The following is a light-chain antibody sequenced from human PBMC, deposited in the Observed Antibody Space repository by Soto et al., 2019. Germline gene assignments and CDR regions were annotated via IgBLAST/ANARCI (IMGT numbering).Light chain of an antibody. V-gene: IGKV3-11*01. CDR3: EHRSEWPLP. J-gene: IGKJ3*01. CDR2: DAS. Sequence: EIVLTQPPATLSLSPGERVTLSCRASQSVSSYFAWYQQQPGLAPRLLIYDASTRAAGIPARFSGSGSGTDFTLTISSLEPDDFAVYYCEHRSEWPLPFGRGTNVDIK. CDR1: QSVSSY.